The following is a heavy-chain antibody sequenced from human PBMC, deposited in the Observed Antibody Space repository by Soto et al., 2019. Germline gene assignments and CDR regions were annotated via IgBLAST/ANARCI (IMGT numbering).Heavy chain of an antibody. CDR2: INPSGGSA. J-gene: IGHJ6*02. CDR3: AILGLPIYCSGGSCYSYYYYGMDV. V-gene: IGHV1-46*01. D-gene: IGHD2-15*01. CDR1: GYTFTSYY. Sequence: ASGYTFTSYYMHRVRQAPGQGLEWMGIINPSGGSASYAQKFQGRVTMTRDTSTSTVYMELSSLRSEDTAVYYCAILGLPIYCSGGSCYSYYYYGMDVWGQGTTVTVSS.